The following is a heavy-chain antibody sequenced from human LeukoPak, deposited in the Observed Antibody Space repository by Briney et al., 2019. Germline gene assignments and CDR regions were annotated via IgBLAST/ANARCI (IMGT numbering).Heavy chain of an antibody. CDR1: GFTFSTYA. V-gene: IGHV3-23*01. J-gene: IGHJ4*02. D-gene: IGHD5-18*01. CDR3: AKRTGRDTRDY. Sequence: GGSLRLSCTASGFTFSTYAMSWVRQAPGKGLEWVSAISGSGGSTYYVDSVKGRFTISRDNSKNTLYLQMNSLRAEDTAVYYCAKRTGRDTRDYWGQGTLVTVSS. CDR2: ISGSGGST.